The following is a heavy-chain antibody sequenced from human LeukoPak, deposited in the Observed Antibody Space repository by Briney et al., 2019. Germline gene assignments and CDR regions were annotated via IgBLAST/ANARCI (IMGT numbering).Heavy chain of an antibody. CDR1: GFTVSSNY. J-gene: IGHJ3*02. CDR3: TRARDSGSYPDAFDI. V-gene: IGHV3-53*01. D-gene: IGHD1-26*01. Sequence: PGGSLRLSCAASGFTVSSNYMSWVRQAPGKGLGWVSVIYSGGSTYYADSVKGRFTISRGNSKNTLYLQMNSLRAEDTAVYYCTRARDSGSYPDAFDIWGQGTMVTVSS. CDR2: IYSGGST.